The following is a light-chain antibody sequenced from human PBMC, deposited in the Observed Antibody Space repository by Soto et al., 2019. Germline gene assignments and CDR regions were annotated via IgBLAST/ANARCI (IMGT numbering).Light chain of an antibody. Sequence: QSVLTQPPSASGSPGQSGTISCAGTGSDVGGHNSVSWDQQHPGRAPKLIIFDVNRRPSGVPDRFSGSKSGNTASLTVSGLQAEDEADYFCSSDGGNDNVLFGGGTKLTVL. V-gene: IGLV2-8*01. CDR2: DVN. CDR3: SSDGGNDNVL. J-gene: IGLJ3*02. CDR1: GSDVGGHNS.